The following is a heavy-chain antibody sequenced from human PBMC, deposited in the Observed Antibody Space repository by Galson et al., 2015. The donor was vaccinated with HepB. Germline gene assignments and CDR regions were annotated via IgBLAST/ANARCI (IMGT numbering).Heavy chain of an antibody. CDR3: AKSGAVGATGHAWGTYGTDV. Sequence: SLRLSCAASGFTFSSYAMTWVRQAPGMGLEWVSAIGGSGGNTFYADSVKGRFTISRDNSKNTLYLQLKSLRAEDAAIYFCAKSGAVGATGHAWGTYGTDVWGQGTTVTVSS. J-gene: IGHJ6*02. D-gene: IGHD1-26*01. CDR1: GFTFSSYA. CDR2: IGGSGGNT. V-gene: IGHV3-23*01.